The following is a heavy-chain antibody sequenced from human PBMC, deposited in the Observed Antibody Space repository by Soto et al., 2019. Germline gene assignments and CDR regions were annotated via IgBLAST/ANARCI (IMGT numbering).Heavy chain of an antibody. Sequence: QVQLVQSGAEVKKPGSSVKFSCKASGGTFSTYAITWVRQAPGQGLEWLGGIIPIVGTTDYARKFQGRVTITAAESTSTVFIELSSLTSEDTAVYYCARGVGAYYFDYWGQGTLVTVSS. V-gene: IGHV1-69*01. D-gene: IGHD1-26*01. CDR2: IIPIVGTT. J-gene: IGHJ4*02. CDR1: GGTFSTYA. CDR3: ARGVGAYYFDY.